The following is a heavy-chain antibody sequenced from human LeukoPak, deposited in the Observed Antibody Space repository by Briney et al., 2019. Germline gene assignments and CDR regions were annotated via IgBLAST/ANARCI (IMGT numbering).Heavy chain of an antibody. J-gene: IGHJ6*02. CDR3: ARGDVDTAMVLSSYYYYYGMDV. V-gene: IGHV4-39*01. D-gene: IGHD5-18*01. CDR1: GGSISSSSYY. Sequence: PSQTLSLTCTVSGGSISSSSYYWGWIRQPPGKGLEWIGSIYYSGSTYYNPSLKSRVTISVDTSKNQFSLKLSSVTAADTAVYYCARGDVDTAMVLSSYYYYYGMDVWGQGTTVTVSS. CDR2: IYYSGST.